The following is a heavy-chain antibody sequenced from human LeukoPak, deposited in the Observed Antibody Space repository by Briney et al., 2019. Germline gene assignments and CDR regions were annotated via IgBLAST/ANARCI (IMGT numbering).Heavy chain of an antibody. CDR2: IYYSGST. V-gene: IGHV4-39*07. CDR1: GGSISSSSYY. D-gene: IGHD6-25*01. Sequence: SETLSLTCTVSGGSISSSSYYWGWIRQPPGKGLEWIGGIYYSGSTYYNPSLKSRVTISVDTSKNQFSLKLSSVTAADTAVYYCARDPPRLHYYGMDVWGQGTTVTVSS. CDR3: ARDPPRLHYYGMDV. J-gene: IGHJ6*02.